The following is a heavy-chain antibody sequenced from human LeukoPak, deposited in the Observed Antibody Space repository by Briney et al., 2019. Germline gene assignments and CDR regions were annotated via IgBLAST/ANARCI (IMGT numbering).Heavy chain of an antibody. J-gene: IGHJ6*03. CDR2: ISGSGGST. D-gene: IGHD4-11*01. Sequence: GGSLRLSCAASGFTFSSYAMSWFRQAPGKGLEWVSAISGSGGSTYYADSVKGRFTISRDNSKNTLYLQMNSLRAEDTAVYYCAKVYDYSNFYYYYYMDVWGKGTTVTVSS. V-gene: IGHV3-23*01. CDR1: GFTFSSYA. CDR3: AKVYDYSNFYYYYYMDV.